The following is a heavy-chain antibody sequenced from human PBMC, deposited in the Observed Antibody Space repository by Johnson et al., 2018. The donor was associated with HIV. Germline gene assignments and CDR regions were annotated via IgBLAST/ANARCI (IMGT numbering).Heavy chain of an antibody. CDR1: EFTFDDYG. V-gene: IGHV3-20*04. CDR2: INWNGGRT. Sequence: VQVVESGGGVVRPGGSLRLSCAASEFTFDDYGMSWVRQAPGKGLEWVAGINWNGGRTRYADSVKGRFTISRDNAKNSLYLQMKSLRAEDTAVYYCARDGLAANAFDTWGQGTMVTVSS. D-gene: IGHD3/OR15-3a*01. J-gene: IGHJ3*02. CDR3: ARDGLAANAFDT.